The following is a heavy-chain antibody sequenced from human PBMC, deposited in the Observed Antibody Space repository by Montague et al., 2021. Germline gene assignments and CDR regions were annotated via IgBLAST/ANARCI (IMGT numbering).Heavy chain of an antibody. CDR1: GGSFSGNW. J-gene: IGHJ4*02. D-gene: IGHD1-26*01. Sequence: SETLSLTCVVYGGSFSGNWWSWICQPPGRGLERIGEIYKSGSAHYNSSLAGRFTLSEDTSNNQFSLELNPVTAADTAVYYCARHKTGERGFDVWGQGILVTVSS. CDR2: IYKSGSA. CDR3: ARHKTGERGFDV. V-gene: IGHV4-34*01.